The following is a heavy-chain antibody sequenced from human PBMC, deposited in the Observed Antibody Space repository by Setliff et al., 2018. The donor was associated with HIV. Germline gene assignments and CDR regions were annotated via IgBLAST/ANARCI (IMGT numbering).Heavy chain of an antibody. CDR3: AREKSGAGLLDAFDI. CDR2: VGAVGAPT. Sequence: HPGGSLRLSCAASGFTFSSYAMGWVRQAPGKGLEWVSTVGAVGAPTHYAESVKGRFTISKDNSKNTLYLQMSSLRDEDTAVYYCAREKSGAGLLDAFDIWGQGTMVTVSS. J-gene: IGHJ3*02. D-gene: IGHD1-26*01. CDR1: GFTFSSYA. V-gene: IGHV3-23*01.